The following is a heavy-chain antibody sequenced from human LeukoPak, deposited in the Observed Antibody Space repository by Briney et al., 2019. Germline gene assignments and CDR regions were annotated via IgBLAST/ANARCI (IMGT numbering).Heavy chain of an antibody. D-gene: IGHD2-2*01. V-gene: IGHV1-2*02. CDR2: INPNSGGT. J-gene: IGHJ4*02. CDR3: VIVPAAEYYFDY. Sequence: ASVKVSCKASGYTFTGYYMHWVRQAPGQGLEWMGWINPNSGGTNYAQKFQGRVTMTRDTSISTAYMELSRLRSDDTAVYYCVIVPAAEYYFDYWGQGTLVTVSS. CDR1: GYTFTGYY.